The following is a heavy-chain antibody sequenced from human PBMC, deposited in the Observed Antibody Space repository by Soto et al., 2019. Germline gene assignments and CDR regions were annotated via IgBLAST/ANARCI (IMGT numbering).Heavy chain of an antibody. V-gene: IGHV3-30-3*01. CDR2: ISYDGSNK. CDR1: GFTFSSYA. Sequence: QVQLVESGGGVVQPGRSLRLSCAASGFTFSSYAMHWVRQAPGKGLEWVAVISYDGSNKYYADSVKGRFTISRDNSKNTLYLQMNRLRAEETGVYYCARGGGNYGDYLEGGAFDIWGQGTMVTVSS. J-gene: IGHJ3*02. D-gene: IGHD4-17*01. CDR3: ARGGGNYGDYLEGGAFDI.